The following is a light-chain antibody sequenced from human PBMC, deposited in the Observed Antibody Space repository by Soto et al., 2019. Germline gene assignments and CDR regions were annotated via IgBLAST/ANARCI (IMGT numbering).Light chain of an antibody. J-gene: IGKJ4*01. CDR1: HDISSW. CDR2: ATS. Sequence: DIQMTQSPSSVSESVGDRVTITCRASHDISSWLAWYQQKPGKAPKLLIYATSNVQRGVPSRFSGSGSGTDFTLSISDLQPEDFATYYCQQSNSFPLTFGGGTKVEIK. V-gene: IGKV1-12*01. CDR3: QQSNSFPLT.